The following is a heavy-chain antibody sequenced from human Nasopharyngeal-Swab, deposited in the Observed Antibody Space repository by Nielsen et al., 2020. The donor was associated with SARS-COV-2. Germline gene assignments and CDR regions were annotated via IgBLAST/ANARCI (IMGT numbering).Heavy chain of an antibody. V-gene: IGHV3-21*01. CDR3: ARDRPGRMDV. CDR2: ISSSSSYI. J-gene: IGHJ6*02. CDR1: GFTFSSYS. Sequence: GGSLRLSCAASGFTFSSYSMNWVRQAPGKGLEWVSSISSSSSYIFYADSVKGRFTISRDNAKKSLYLQMNSLRAEDTAVYYCARDRPGRMDVWGQGTMVTVSS. D-gene: IGHD6-6*01.